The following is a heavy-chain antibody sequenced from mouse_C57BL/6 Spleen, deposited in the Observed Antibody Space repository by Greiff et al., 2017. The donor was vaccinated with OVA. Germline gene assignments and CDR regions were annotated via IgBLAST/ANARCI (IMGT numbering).Heavy chain of an antibody. Sequence: VQLQQSGAELARPGASVKLSCKASGYPFTSYGISWVKQRTGQGLEWIGEIYPRSGNTYYNEKFKGKATLTADKSSSTAYMELRSLTSEDSAVYVCARRDYGSSYETWFAYWGQGTLVTVSA. CDR2: IYPRSGNT. CDR3: ARRDYGSSYETWFAY. J-gene: IGHJ3*01. V-gene: IGHV1-81*01. D-gene: IGHD1-1*01. CDR1: GYPFTSYG.